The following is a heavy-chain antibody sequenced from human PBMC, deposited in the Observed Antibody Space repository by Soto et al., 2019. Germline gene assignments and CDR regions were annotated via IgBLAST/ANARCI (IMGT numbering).Heavy chain of an antibody. CDR2: ISGSGGST. D-gene: IGHD4-17*01. Sequence: VGSLRLSCAASGFTFSSYAMSWVRQAPGKGLEWVSAISGSGGSTYYADSVKGRFTISRDNSKNTLYLQMNSLRAEDTAVYYCAKGTTSRVSPNYFDYWGQGTLVTVSS. J-gene: IGHJ4*02. CDR3: AKGTTSRVSPNYFDY. V-gene: IGHV3-23*01. CDR1: GFTFSSYA.